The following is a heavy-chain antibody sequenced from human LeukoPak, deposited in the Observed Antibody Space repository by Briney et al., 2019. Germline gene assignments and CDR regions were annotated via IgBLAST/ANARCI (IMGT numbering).Heavy chain of an antibody. J-gene: IGHJ4*02. D-gene: IGHD3-22*01. CDR2: IYYSGST. Sequence: SETLSLTCTFSGGSITSYYWSWIRQPAGKGLEWIGSIYYSGSTYYNPSLKSRVTISVDTSKNQFSLKLSSVTAADTAVYYCARDRGSYYDSSGYYYYDYWGQGTLVTVSS. V-gene: IGHV4-59*01. CDR3: ARDRGSYYDSSGYYYYDY. CDR1: GGSITSYY.